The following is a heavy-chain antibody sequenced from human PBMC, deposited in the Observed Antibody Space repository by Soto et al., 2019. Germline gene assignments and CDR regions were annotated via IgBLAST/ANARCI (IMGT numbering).Heavy chain of an antibody. CDR2: IYYSGTT. D-gene: IGHD5-18*01. CDR3: ARKSYNYGYFEN. Sequence: QLQLQESGPGLVKPSGTLSLTCTVSGGSVSVTSHYWCWIRQPPWQGLQWIPNIYYSGTTYYNPSLKSRPTISIDTSKNQFSLRLTSVTAEDTAFYYCARKSYNYGYFENWGRGTLVTVSS. J-gene: IGHJ4*02. V-gene: IGHV4-39*01. CDR1: GGSVSVTSHY.